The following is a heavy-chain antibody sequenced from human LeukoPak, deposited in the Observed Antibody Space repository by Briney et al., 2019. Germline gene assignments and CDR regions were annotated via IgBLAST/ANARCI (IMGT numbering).Heavy chain of an antibody. Sequence: SETLSLTCAVYGGSFSGYYWSWIRQPPGKGLEWIGEINHSGSTNYNPSLKSRVTISVDTSKNQFSLKLSSVTAADTAVYYCASGGPLLSFDYWGQGTLVTVSS. CDR1: GGSFSGYY. CDR2: INHSGST. J-gene: IGHJ4*02. CDR3: ASGGPLLSFDY. D-gene: IGHD2/OR15-2a*01. V-gene: IGHV4-34*01.